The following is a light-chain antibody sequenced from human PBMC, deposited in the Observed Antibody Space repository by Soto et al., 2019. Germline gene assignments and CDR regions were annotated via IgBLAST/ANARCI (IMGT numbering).Light chain of an antibody. CDR1: SSNIGSNT. V-gene: IGLV1-44*01. CDR2: SNN. Sequence: QSVLTQPPSASGTPGQRVTISCSGSSSNIGSNTVNWYQQLPGTAPKLLIYSNNQRPSGVPDRFSGSKSGPSASLAISGLQSEDEADYYCAAWDDSLNGYVFGTGTNVTVL. J-gene: IGLJ1*01. CDR3: AAWDDSLNGYV.